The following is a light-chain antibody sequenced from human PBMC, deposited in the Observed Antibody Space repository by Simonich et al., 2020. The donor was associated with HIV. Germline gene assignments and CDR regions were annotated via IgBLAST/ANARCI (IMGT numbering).Light chain of an antibody. J-gene: IGKJ1*01. V-gene: IGKV3-15*01. CDR3: QQYNNWPQT. CDR2: GAS. Sequence: DIVRPQSPANLSVPPRDRPTPSFRGSQSVSINLDWYQQNPGQAPRLLIYGASTRATGIAARFSGSGSGTEFTLTISSVESEDFAVYYCQQYNNWPQTFGQGTKVEIK. CDR1: QSVSIN.